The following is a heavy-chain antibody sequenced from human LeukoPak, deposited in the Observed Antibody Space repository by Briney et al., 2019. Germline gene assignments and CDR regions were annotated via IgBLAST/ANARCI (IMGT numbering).Heavy chain of an antibody. J-gene: IGHJ6*02. CDR1: GYTFTSYG. CDR2: ISAYNGNT. D-gene: IGHD5-12*01. CDR3: ARDRGNSGYDYWGPVPSMDV. V-gene: IGHV1-18*01. Sequence: GASVKVSCKASGYTFTSYGISWVRQAPGQGLEWMGWISAYNGNTNYAQKLQGRVTMTTETSTSTAYMELRSLRSDDTAVYYCARDRGNSGYDYWGPVPSMDVWGQGTTVTVSS.